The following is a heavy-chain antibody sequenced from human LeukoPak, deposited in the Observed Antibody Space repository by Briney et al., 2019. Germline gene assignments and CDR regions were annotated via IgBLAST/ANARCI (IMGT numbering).Heavy chain of an antibody. V-gene: IGHV1-69*05. Sequence: ASVKVSCKASGGTFSSYAISWVRQAPGQGLEWMGGIIPIFGTANYAQKFQGRVTITTDESTSTAYMELSSLRSEDTAVYYCARGAGPYYFDYWGQGTLVPVSS. CDR3: ARGAGPYYFDY. CDR1: GGTFSSYA. D-gene: IGHD6-13*01. CDR2: IIPIFGTA. J-gene: IGHJ4*02.